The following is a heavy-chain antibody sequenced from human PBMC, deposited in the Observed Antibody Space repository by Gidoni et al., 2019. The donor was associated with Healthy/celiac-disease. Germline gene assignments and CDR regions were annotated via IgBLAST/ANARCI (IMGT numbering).Heavy chain of an antibody. CDR2: ISSSSSYT. CDR1: CFTFSDYY. Sequence: QVQLVESGGGLVKPGGSLRLSCAASCFTFSDYYMSWIRQAPGKGLEWVSYISSSSSYTNYADSVKGRFTISRDNAKNSLYLQMNSLRAEDTAVYYCARDHAAVAEGVDVWGKGTTVTVSS. CDR3: ARDHAAVAEGVDV. D-gene: IGHD6-19*01. J-gene: IGHJ6*04. V-gene: IGHV3-11*06.